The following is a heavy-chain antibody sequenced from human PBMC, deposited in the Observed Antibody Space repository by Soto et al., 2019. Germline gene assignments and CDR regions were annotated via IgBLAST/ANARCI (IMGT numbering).Heavy chain of an antibody. Sequence: ASVKASCKASGYTFTSYDINCVRQATGQGLEWMGWMNPNSGNTGYAQNFQGRVTMTRNTSISTAYMELSSLRSEDAAVYCCVRAGPLRTIFGVVLHPRRYYMDVWGKGTTETVSS. V-gene: IGHV1-8*01. CDR2: MNPNSGNT. CDR3: VRAGPLRTIFGVVLHPRRYYMDV. CDR1: GYTFTSYD. D-gene: IGHD3-3*01. J-gene: IGHJ6*03.